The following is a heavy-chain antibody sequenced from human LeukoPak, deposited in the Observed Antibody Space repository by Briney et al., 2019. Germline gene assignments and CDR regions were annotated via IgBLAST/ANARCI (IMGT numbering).Heavy chain of an antibody. J-gene: IGHJ3*02. CDR3: AKGGYDFWSGYYRPSDAFDI. D-gene: IGHD3-3*01. CDR2: IWYGGSNK. CDR1: GFNFSSYG. V-gene: IGHV3-30*02. Sequence: PGGSLRLSCAASGFNFSSYGMHWVRQAPGKGLEWVAVIWYGGSNKNYADSVKGRFTISRDNSKNTLYLQMNSLRAEDTAVYYCAKGGYDFWSGYYRPSDAFDIWGQGTMVTVSS.